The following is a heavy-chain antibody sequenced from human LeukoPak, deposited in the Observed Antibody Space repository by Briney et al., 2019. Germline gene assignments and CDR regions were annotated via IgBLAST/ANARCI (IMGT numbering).Heavy chain of an antibody. V-gene: IGHV3-23*01. CDR1: GFTFDDYG. J-gene: IGHJ5*02. CDR3: AKDIYGGNSARWFDP. D-gene: IGHD4-23*01. CDR2: ISGSGGST. Sequence: GSLRLSRAASGFTFDDYGMSWVRQASGKGLEWVSAISGSGGSTYYADSVKGRFTISRDNSKNTLYLQMNSLRAEDTAVYYCAKDIYGGNSARWFDPWGQGTLVTVSS.